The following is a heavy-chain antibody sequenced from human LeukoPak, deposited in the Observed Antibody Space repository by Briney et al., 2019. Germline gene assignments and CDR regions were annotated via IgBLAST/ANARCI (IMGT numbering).Heavy chain of an antibody. CDR1: GFTFSNSW. V-gene: IGHV3-74*01. Sequence: PGGSLRLSCGASGFTFSNSWMHWVRQAPGKGLVWVSYMNGDGSTISHADSVKGRFTMSRDNAKNTLHLQMNSLRDDDTAVYFCVRGTSCWYGIDYWGQGTLVTVSS. D-gene: IGHD6-19*01. CDR2: MNGDGSTI. CDR3: VRGTSCWYGIDY. J-gene: IGHJ4*02.